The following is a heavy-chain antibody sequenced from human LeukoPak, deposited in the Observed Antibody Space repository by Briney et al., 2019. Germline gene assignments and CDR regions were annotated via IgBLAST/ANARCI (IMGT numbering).Heavy chain of an antibody. CDR2: INHNGNVN. Sequence: GGSLRLSCAASGFTFSSYWMNWARQASGKGLEWVASINHNGNVNYYVDSVKGRFTISRDNAKNSLYLQMSNLRAEDTAVYFCARGGGLDVWGQGATVTVSS. CDR3: ARGGGLDV. V-gene: IGHV3-7*03. J-gene: IGHJ6*02. CDR1: GFTFSSYW. D-gene: IGHD3-16*01.